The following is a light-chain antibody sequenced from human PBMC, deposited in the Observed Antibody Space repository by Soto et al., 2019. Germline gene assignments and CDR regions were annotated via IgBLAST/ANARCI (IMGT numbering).Light chain of an antibody. J-gene: IGLJ1*01. CDR3: CSFAGSYTSYV. CDR2: DVS. Sequence: QSFLTQPRSVSGSPGQSVTISCTGTSNYVSWYQQDPGKAPKLIIYDVSKRPSGVPDRFSGSKSGNTASLTISGLQAEDEADYFCCSFAGSYTSYVFGTGTKVTVL. V-gene: IGLV2-11*01. CDR1: SNY.